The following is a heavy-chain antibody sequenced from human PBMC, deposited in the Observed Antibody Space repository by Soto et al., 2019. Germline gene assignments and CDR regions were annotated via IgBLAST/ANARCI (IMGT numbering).Heavy chain of an antibody. CDR2: IYYTGST. V-gene: IGHV4-31*03. CDR3: ARIEMASIK. J-gene: IGHJ4*02. CDR1: GASIRSGGYY. Sequence: PSETLSLTCSVSGASIRSGGYYWSWLRQSPGKGLEWIGHIYYTGSTFYSPSLKSRLTISLDTSKNQFSPDLRSVTAADTAMYYCARIEMASIKWGRGTLVTVSS.